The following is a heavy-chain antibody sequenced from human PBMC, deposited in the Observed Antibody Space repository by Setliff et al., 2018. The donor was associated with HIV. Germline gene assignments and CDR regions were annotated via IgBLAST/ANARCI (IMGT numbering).Heavy chain of an antibody. D-gene: IGHD3-10*01. J-gene: IGHJ4*02. CDR2: IYYTGST. CDR3: ARDRYAGEIDY. V-gene: IGHV4-31*11. CDR1: GGSFSGYY. Sequence: PSETLSLTCAVYGGSFSGYYWSWIRHHPGKGLEWIGYIYYTGSTYFNPSLKSRVTLSIDTSKNQFSLKLSSVTAADTAVYYCARDRYAGEIDYWGQGTLVTVSS.